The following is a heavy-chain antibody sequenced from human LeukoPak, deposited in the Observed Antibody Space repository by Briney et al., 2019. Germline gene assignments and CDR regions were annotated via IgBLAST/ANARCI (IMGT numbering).Heavy chain of an antibody. CDR1: GFRFSNYA. Sequence: GGSLRLSCTASGFRFSNYAMNWGRQAPGEGREWVSVISGGGSSTNYADSVKGRFTISRENSKNTLYLQMNSLRAEDTAVYYCAKSPRKADDAFDIWGQGTMVTVSS. CDR2: ISGGGSST. D-gene: IGHD6-19*01. V-gene: IGHV3-23*01. J-gene: IGHJ3*02. CDR3: AKSPRKADDAFDI.